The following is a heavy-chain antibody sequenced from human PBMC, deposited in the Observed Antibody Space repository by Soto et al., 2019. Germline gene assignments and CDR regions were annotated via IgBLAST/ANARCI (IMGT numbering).Heavy chain of an antibody. J-gene: IGHJ4*02. CDR3: AKTPPMTMVRGLFFDY. CDR2: INAGNGNT. V-gene: IGHV1-3*01. CDR1: GYTFTSYA. Sequence: QVQLVQSGAEVKKPGASVKVSCKASGYTFTSYAMHWVRQAPGQRLEWMGWINAGNGNTKYSQKFQGRVTITRDTSASTAYMEPSSLRSEDTAVYYCAKTPPMTMVRGLFFDYWGQGTLVTVSS. D-gene: IGHD3-10*01.